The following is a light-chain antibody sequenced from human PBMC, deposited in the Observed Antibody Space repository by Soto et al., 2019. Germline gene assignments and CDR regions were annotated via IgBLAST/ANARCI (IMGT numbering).Light chain of an antibody. J-gene: IGKJ1*01. CDR2: DAS. Sequence: DIQMTQSPSTLSASVGDRVTITCRASQTIATWLAWYQQKPGKAPELLIYDASTLEGGVPSRFSGSGSGTEFSLTITSLQPDDFATFYCQQYSSFSRTFGQGTKVDIK. CDR3: QQYSSFSRT. CDR1: QTIATW. V-gene: IGKV1-5*01.